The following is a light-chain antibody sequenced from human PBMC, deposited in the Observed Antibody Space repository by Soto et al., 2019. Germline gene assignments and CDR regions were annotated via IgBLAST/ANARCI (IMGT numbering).Light chain of an antibody. Sequence: EVVMTQSPATLSVSPGGGVTLSCRASESVYRNLAWYQQRPGQPPRLLIFHASTRATGVPARFTGSGSGTEFTLTISSLQSEDFGIYYCKKFTKLPPFPFGPGPNVDVQ. CDR2: HAS. CDR3: KKFTKLPPFP. V-gene: IGKV3-15*01. CDR1: ESVYRN. J-gene: IGKJ3*01.